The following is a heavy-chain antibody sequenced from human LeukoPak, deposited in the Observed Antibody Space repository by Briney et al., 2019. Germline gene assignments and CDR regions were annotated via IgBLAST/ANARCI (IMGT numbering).Heavy chain of an antibody. V-gene: IGHV4-59*11. J-gene: IGHJ5*02. CDR2: VYYSGST. D-gene: IGHD2-2*02. Sequence: SETLALTCTVSGGSISSHYWSWIRQPPGKGLEWIGYVYYSGSTNYNPSLKSRVIISVETSKNQFSLKLSSVTAADTAVYYCARVSGNVVLPGALLRNNWFDPWGQGTLVTVSS. CDR3: ARVSGNVVLPGALLRNNWFDP. CDR1: GGSISSHY.